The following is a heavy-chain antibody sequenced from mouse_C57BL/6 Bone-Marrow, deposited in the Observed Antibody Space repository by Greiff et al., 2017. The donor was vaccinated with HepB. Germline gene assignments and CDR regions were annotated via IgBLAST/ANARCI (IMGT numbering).Heavy chain of an antibody. CDR1: GYTLTSYW. CDR3: ERGPFAYYAMDY. V-gene: IGHV1-61*01. CDR2: IYPSDSET. Sequence: QVQLQQPGAELVRPGSSVKLSCKASGYTLTSYWMDWVKQRPGQGLEWIGNIYPSDSETHYNQKFKDKATLTVDKSSSTAYMQLSSLTSEDSAVYYWERGPFAYYAMDYWGQGASVTVSS. J-gene: IGHJ4*01.